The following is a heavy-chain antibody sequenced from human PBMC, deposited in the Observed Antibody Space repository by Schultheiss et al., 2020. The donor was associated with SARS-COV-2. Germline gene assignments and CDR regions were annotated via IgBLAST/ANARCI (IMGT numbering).Heavy chain of an antibody. J-gene: IGHJ6*04. CDR1: GFTFSSYA. CDR3: AKDRQGGYDYVWGSWVLDV. Sequence: GGSLRLSCAASGFTFSSYAMSLVRQAPGKGLEWVSAISGSGGSTYYADSVKGRFTISRDNSKNTLYLQMNSLRAEDTAVYYCAKDRQGGYDYVWGSWVLDVWGKGTTVTVSS. CDR2: ISGSGGST. D-gene: IGHD3-16*01. V-gene: IGHV3-23*01.